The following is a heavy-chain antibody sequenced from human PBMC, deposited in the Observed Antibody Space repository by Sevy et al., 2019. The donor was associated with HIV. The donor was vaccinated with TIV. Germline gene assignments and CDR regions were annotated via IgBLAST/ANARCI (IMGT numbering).Heavy chain of an antibody. J-gene: IGHJ5*02. CDR3: ARCLGGVRPWEYNWFDP. D-gene: IGHD1-26*01. CDR2: VTPYNGNK. V-gene: IGHV1-18*01. CDR1: GYSFASYG. Sequence: ASVKVSCKASGYSFASYGISWVRQAPGQGLEWMGWVTPYNGNKKYAEKLQGRVSMTRDTSTSTGYMELRSLRSDDTAVYYCARCLGGVRPWEYNWFDPWGQGTLVTVSS.